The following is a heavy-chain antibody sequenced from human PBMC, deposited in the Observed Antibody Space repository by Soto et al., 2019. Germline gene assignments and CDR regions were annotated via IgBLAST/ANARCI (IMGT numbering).Heavy chain of an antibody. Sequence: QVQLQESGPGLVKPSQTLSLTCTVSGGSISSGAYYWSWIRQHPGKGLGWIGYIYYSGSTFYNPSLKGGGTLSVDTSKNQFSLKLSSVTAADTAVYYCAVYDSSGSRGFQHWGQGTLVTVSS. CDR2: IYYSGST. CDR3: AVYDSSGSRGFQH. J-gene: IGHJ1*01. CDR1: GGSISSGAYY. V-gene: IGHV4-31*03. D-gene: IGHD3-22*01.